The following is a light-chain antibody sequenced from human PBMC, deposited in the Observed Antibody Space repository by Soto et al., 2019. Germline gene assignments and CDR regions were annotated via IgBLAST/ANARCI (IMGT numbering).Light chain of an antibody. J-gene: IGLJ3*02. CDR1: SSDVGGYGY. V-gene: IGLV2-14*01. CDR3: SSYATGSTWV. CDR2: EVV. Sequence: QSALTQPASVSGSPGQSITISCTGSSSDVGGYGYVSWYQQHPGKAPKLMIYEVVNRPSGVSNRFSGSTSGNTASLTISGLQAEDESDYYCSSYATGSTWVFGGGTKVTVL.